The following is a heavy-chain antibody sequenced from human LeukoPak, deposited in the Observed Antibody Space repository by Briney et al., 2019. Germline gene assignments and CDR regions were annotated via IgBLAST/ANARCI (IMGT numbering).Heavy chain of an antibody. Sequence: GRSLRLSCAASGLTFSSYGMHWVRQAPGKGLEWVAVIWYDGSNKYYADSVKGRFTISRDNSKNTLYLQMNSLRAEDTAVYYCARDCGGGSCDAFDIWGQGTMVTVSS. CDR1: GLTFSSYG. V-gene: IGHV3-33*01. CDR2: IWYDGSNK. J-gene: IGHJ3*02. D-gene: IGHD2-15*01. CDR3: ARDCGGGSCDAFDI.